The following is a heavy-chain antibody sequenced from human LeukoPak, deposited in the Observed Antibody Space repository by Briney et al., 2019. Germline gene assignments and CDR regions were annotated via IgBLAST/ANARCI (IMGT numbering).Heavy chain of an antibody. CDR2: IYYSGST. J-gene: IGHJ4*02. CDR3: ARAPGSLWFGKLRNPFFDY. Sequence: PSETLSPTCTVSGGSVSSGSYYWSWTRQPPGKGLEWIGYIYYSGSTNYNPSLKSRVTISVDTSKNQFSLKLSSVTAADTAVYYCARAPGSLWFGKLRNPFFDYWGQGTLVTVSS. CDR1: GGSVSSGSYY. V-gene: IGHV4-61*01. D-gene: IGHD3-10*01.